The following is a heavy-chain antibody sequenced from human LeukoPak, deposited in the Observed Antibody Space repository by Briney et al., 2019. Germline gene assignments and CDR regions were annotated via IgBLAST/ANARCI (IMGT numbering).Heavy chain of an antibody. CDR2: IGGSGDKT. CDR1: GFTFNRNA. Sequence: QPGGSLRLSCAASGFTFNRNAISWVGQAPGKGLEWVSTIGGSGDKTFYADSVKGRFTISRDNSKNMVHLQMNSLTGEDTALYYCVRRGDASSGWGDHDFWGQGALVTVSS. CDR3: VRRGDASSGWGDHDF. J-gene: IGHJ4*02. D-gene: IGHD6-19*01. V-gene: IGHV3-23*01.